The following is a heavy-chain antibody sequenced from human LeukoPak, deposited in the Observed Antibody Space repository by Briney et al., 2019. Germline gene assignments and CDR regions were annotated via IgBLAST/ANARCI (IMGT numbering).Heavy chain of an antibody. CDR3: ARDTGDY. CDR1: GFTFSSYA. V-gene: IGHV3-53*01. J-gene: IGHJ4*02. CDR2: IYSGGNT. D-gene: IGHD3-10*01. Sequence: GGSLRLSCAASGFTFSSYAMSWVRQAPGKGLQWVSVIYSGGNTYYADSVKGRFTISRDNSKNTLYLQMNSLRAEDTAVYYCARDTGDYWGQGTLVTVSS.